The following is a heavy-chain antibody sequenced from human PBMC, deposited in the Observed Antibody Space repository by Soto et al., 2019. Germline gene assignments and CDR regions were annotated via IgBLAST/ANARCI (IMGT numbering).Heavy chain of an antibody. CDR1: GYTFTSYG. CDR2: ISAYNGNT. V-gene: IGHV1-18*04. Sequence: APVKVSCKASGYTFTSYGISWVRQAPGQGLEWMGWISAYNGNTNYAQKLQGRVTMTTDTSTSTAYMELRSLRSDDTAVYYCARDIGSRAARRATLGMDVWGQGTTVTVSS. D-gene: IGHD6-6*01. CDR3: ARDIGSRAARRATLGMDV. J-gene: IGHJ6*02.